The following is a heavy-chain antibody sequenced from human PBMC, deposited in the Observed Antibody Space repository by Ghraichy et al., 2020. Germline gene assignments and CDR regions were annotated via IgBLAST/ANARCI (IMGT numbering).Heavy chain of an antibody. D-gene: IGHD3-3*01. CDR3: ARDNRTICGVVEYYFDY. CDR2: ISSSGSTI. Sequence: GGSLRLSCAASGFTFSSYEMNWVRQAPGKGPEWVAYISSSGSTIYHADSVKGRFTISRDNAKNSLYLQMNSLRAEDTAVYYCARDNRTICGVVEYYFDYWGQGTLFTVSS. J-gene: IGHJ4*02. CDR1: GFTFSSYE. V-gene: IGHV3-48*03.